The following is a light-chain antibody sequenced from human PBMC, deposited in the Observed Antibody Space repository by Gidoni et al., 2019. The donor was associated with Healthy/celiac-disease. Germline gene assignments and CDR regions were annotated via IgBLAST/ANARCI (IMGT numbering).Light chain of an antibody. J-gene: IGKJ4*01. CDR3: QQYNNWPPLT. Sequence: IVMTQSPATLSVSPGERATLSCRASQSVSSNLAWYQQKPGLAPRLLIYGASTRATGIPARFSGSGSGTEFTLTISSLQSEDFAVYYCQQYNNWPPLTFXGXTKVEIK. CDR2: GAS. CDR1: QSVSSN. V-gene: IGKV3-15*01.